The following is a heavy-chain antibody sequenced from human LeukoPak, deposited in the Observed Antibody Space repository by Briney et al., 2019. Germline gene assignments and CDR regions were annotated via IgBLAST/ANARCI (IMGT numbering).Heavy chain of an antibody. CDR3: ARWGATGYGDY. Sequence: GGSLRLSCAASGFTFSSYGMNWVRQAPGKGLEWVSYISDSSSTTYYADSVKGRLTISRDNAKNSLYLQMNSQRAEDTAVYYCARWGATGYGDYWGQGTLVTVSS. CDR2: ISDSSSTT. CDR1: GFTFSSYG. D-gene: IGHD3-9*01. J-gene: IGHJ4*02. V-gene: IGHV3-48*03.